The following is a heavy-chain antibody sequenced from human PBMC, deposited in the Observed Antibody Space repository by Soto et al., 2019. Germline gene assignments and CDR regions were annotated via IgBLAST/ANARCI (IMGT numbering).Heavy chain of an antibody. CDR3: ARGGSGSVWFNEV. D-gene: IGHD3-22*01. J-gene: IGHJ4*02. Sequence: QEQLVQSGAVVKKSGSSVKVSCKDTGGLFSSYAVSWVRQAPGQGLEWMGGIIPVFDTVYYAQKFQGRVTITADESTNTAYMELSSLRSEDTAMYYCARGGSGSVWFNEVWGQGTLVTVSS. CDR2: IIPVFDTV. CDR1: GGLFSSYA. V-gene: IGHV1-69*01.